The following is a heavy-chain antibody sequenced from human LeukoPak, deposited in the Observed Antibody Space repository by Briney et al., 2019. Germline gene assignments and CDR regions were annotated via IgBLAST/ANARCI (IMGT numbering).Heavy chain of an antibody. D-gene: IGHD3-9*01. CDR1: GFTFSSYE. J-gene: IGHJ4*02. CDR3: ARGQLRYFDWLPDY. V-gene: IGHV3-48*03. Sequence: TGGSLRLSCAASGFTFSSYEMNWVRQAPGKGLEWVSYISSSGSTIYYADSVEGRFTISRDNAKNSLYLQMNSLRAEDTAVYYCARGQLRYFDWLPDYWGQGTLVTVSS. CDR2: ISSSGSTI.